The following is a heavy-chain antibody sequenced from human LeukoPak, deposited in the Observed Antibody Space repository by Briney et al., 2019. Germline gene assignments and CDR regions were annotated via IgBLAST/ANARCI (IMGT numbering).Heavy chain of an antibody. Sequence: PGGPLRLSCAASGFTVSSYYMSWVRQAPGKGLDWVSVIYSGGSVYYADSVKGRFTISRDNSKNTLYLQINSLRAEDTAVYYCAGDLGRGYSNYWGQGTLVTVSS. CDR3: AGDLGRGYSNY. D-gene: IGHD3-16*01. J-gene: IGHJ4*02. V-gene: IGHV3-66*01. CDR1: GFTVSSYY. CDR2: IYSGGSV.